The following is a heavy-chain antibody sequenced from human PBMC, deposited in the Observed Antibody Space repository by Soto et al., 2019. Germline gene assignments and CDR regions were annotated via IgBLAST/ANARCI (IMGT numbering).Heavy chain of an antibody. CDR1: GFTFSSYW. CDR3: ARDGDSIRRITIFGVVVYFDD. J-gene: IGHJ4*02. D-gene: IGHD3-3*01. Sequence: EVQLVESGGGLVQPGGSLRLSCAASGFTFSSYWMSWVRQAPGKGLEWVANITQDGSEKYYVDSVKGRFTISRDNAKNSLYLQMNSLRAEDTAVYYCARDGDSIRRITIFGVVVYFDDWGQGTLVTVSS. V-gene: IGHV3-7*01. CDR2: ITQDGSEK.